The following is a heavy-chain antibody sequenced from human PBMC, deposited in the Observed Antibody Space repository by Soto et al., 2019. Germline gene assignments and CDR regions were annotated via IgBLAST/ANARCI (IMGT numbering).Heavy chain of an antibody. V-gene: IGHV1-2*04. CDR2: INPNSGGT. Sequence: QVQLVQSGAEVKKPGASVKVSCKASGYNFTGYYMHWVRQAPGQGLEWMGWINPNSGGTNYAQKFQGWVTMTRDPSISTAYMELSRLRSDDTAVYYRARTKSSAPGDYGMDVWGQGTTVTLSS. CDR3: ARTKSSAPGDYGMDV. J-gene: IGHJ6*02. D-gene: IGHD1-1*01. CDR1: GYNFTGYY.